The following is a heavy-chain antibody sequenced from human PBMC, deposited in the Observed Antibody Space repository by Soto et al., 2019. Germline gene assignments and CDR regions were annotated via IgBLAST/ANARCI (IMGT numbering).Heavy chain of an antibody. CDR3: ARGVSGSYLSPFDY. CDR2: INHSGST. Sequence: QVQLQQWGAGLLKPSETLSLTCAVYGGSFSGYYWSWIRQPPGKGLEWIGEINHSGSTNYNPSLKSRVTISVDTSKSQFSLKLSSVTAADTAVYYCARGVSGSYLSPFDYWGQGTLVTVSS. CDR1: GGSFSGYY. D-gene: IGHD1-26*01. V-gene: IGHV4-34*01. J-gene: IGHJ4*02.